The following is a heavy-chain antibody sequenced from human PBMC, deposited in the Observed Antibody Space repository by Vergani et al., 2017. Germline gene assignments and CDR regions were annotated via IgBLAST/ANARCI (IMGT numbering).Heavy chain of an antibody. D-gene: IGHD2-2*01. V-gene: IGHV4-59*01. Sequence: QVQLQESGPGLVKPSETLSLTCTVSGGSISSYYWSWIRQPPGKGLEWIGYIYYSGSTNYNPSLKSRVTISVDTSKNQFSLKLSSVTAADTAVYYCAKDLVKVVPAATIDYWGQGTLVTVSS. CDR2: IYYSGST. J-gene: IGHJ4*02. CDR3: AKDLVKVVPAATIDY. CDR1: GGSISSYY.